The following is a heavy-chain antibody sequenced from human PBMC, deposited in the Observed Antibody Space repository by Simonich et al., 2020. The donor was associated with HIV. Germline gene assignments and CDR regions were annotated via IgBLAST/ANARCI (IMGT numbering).Heavy chain of an antibody. CDR1: GFTFSSYS. CDR3: ARDGRKGSSTSCSDY. V-gene: IGHV3-21*01. J-gene: IGHJ4*02. Sequence: EVQLVESGGGLVKPGGSLRLSCAASGFTFSSYSLNGVRQAPGKGREWFSSISSSSRYIYYADSVQGRFTISRDNAKNSLYLQMNSLRAEDTAVYYCARDGRKGSSTSCSDYWGQGTLVTVSS. CDR2: ISSSSRYI. D-gene: IGHD2-2*01.